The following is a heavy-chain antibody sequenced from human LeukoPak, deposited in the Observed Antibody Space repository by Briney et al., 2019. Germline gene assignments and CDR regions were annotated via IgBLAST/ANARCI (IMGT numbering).Heavy chain of an antibody. CDR3: ARVPTMVRGVSAFDI. J-gene: IGHJ3*02. Sequence: GASVKVSCKASGYTFTSYDINWVRQATGQGLEWMGWMNPNSGNTGYAQKFQGRVTMTRNTSISTAYVELSSLRSEDTAVYYCARVPTMVRGVSAFDIWGQGTMVTVSS. V-gene: IGHV1-8*01. D-gene: IGHD3-10*01. CDR2: MNPNSGNT. CDR1: GYTFTSYD.